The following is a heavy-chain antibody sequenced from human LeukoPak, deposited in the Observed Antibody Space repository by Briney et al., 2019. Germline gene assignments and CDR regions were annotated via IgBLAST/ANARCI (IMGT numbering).Heavy chain of an antibody. J-gene: IGHJ4*02. CDR3: ARSSGWYVGAYFDY. D-gene: IGHD6-19*01. CDR2: IYSGGST. CDR1: GFTVSSNY. Sequence: GGSLRLSCAASGFTVSSNYMSWVRQAPGKGLEWVSVIYSGGSTYYADSVKGRFTISRDNSKNTLYLQMNSLRAEDTAVYYCARSSGWYVGAYFDYWGQGTLVTVSS. V-gene: IGHV3-66*01.